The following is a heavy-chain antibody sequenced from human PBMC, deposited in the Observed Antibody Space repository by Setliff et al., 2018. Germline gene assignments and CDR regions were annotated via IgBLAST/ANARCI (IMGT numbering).Heavy chain of an antibody. D-gene: IGHD4-17*01. CDR2: IYYSGST. J-gene: IGHJ3*02. CDR3: ARDPLTTNRRRAFDI. Sequence: KPSETLSLTCTVSGGSISSGGYYWSWIRQHPGKGLEWIGYIYYSGSTYYNPSLKSRVTISVDTSKNQFSLKLSSVTAADTAVYYCARDPLTTNRRRAFDIWGQGTMVT. CDR1: GGSISSGGYY. V-gene: IGHV4-31*03.